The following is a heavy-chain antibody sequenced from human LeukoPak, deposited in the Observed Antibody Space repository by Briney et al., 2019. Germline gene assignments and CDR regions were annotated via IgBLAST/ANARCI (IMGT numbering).Heavy chain of an antibody. CDR2: IYYSGST. V-gene: IGHV4-31*03. D-gene: IGHD6-19*01. CDR1: GGSISSGGYY. J-gene: IGHJ2*01. CDR3: ARHGWHAWYFDL. Sequence: SETLSLTCTVSGGSISSGGYYWSWIRQHPGKGLEWIGYIYYSGSTYFNPSLKSRVTISVDTSKNQFSLKLSSVTAADTAVYYCARHGWHAWYFDLWGRGTLVTVSS.